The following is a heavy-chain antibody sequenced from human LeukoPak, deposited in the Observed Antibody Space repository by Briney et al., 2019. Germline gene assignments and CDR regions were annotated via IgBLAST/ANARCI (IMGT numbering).Heavy chain of an antibody. Sequence: GASVKVSCKASGYSFTGYYMHWVRQAPGQGLEWMGWINPNSGGTISAQKFQGRVTMTRDTSISTAYMELSRLRSDDTAVYYCARPKWLRSSSYAFDIWGQGTMVTVSS. V-gene: IGHV1-2*02. J-gene: IGHJ3*02. CDR2: INPNSGGT. CDR3: ARPKWLRSSSYAFDI. D-gene: IGHD5-12*01. CDR1: GYSFTGYY.